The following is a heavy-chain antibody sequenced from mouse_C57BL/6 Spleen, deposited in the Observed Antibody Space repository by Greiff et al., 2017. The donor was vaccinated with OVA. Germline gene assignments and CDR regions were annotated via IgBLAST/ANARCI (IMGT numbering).Heavy chain of an antibody. Sequence: QVQLQQSGTELVKPGASVKLSCKASGYTFTSYWMHWAKQRPGQGLEWIGNINPSNGGTNYNEKFKSKATLTVDKSSSTAYMQLSSLTSEDSAVYYCARVRDGYSAWFAYWGQGTLVTVSA. CDR1: GYTFTSYW. V-gene: IGHV1-53*01. CDR2: INPSNGGT. D-gene: IGHD2-3*01. J-gene: IGHJ3*01. CDR3: ARVRDGYSAWFAY.